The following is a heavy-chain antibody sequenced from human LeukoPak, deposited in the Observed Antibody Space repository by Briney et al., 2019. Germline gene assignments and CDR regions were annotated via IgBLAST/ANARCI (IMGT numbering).Heavy chain of an antibody. V-gene: IGHV3-23*01. J-gene: IGHJ4*02. CDR2: ISGSGGST. Sequence: GGSLRLSCAASGFTFSSYAMSSVRQPPGNGLEWVSAISGSGGSTYYADSVKGRFTISRDNSKNTLYLQMNSLRAEDTAVYYCAKGWLQLYYWGQGTLVTVSS. CDR3: AKGWLQLYY. CDR1: GFTFSSYA. D-gene: IGHD5-24*01.